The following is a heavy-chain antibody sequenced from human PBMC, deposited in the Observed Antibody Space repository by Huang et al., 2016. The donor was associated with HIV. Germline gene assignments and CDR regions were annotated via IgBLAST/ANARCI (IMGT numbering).Heavy chain of an antibody. CDR3: ARGSRQGKYYYGSGTAY. J-gene: IGHJ4*02. D-gene: IGHD3-10*01. V-gene: IGHV3-74*01. CDR2: SKSDGRST. CDR1: GFTFSSYW. Sequence: EVQLVESGGGLVQPGGSLRLSCAASGFTFSSYWMHWVRQVPGKGRGVVSNSKSDGRSTSYADSVKGRFTIARDNAKNTLYLQMNSLRAEDTAVYYCARGSRQGKYYYGSGTAYWGQGTLVTVSS.